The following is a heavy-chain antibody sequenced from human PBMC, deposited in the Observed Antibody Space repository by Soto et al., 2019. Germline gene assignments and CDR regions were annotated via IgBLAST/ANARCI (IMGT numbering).Heavy chain of an antibody. CDR2: IRRSGDYT. CDR1: GFSFSTYS. D-gene: IGHD1-1*01. CDR3: ARSTSLGGMDV. V-gene: IGHV3-21*01. J-gene: IGHJ6*02. Sequence: EVQLEESGGGLVMPGGSLRLSCIASGFSFSTYSMNWVRQAPRKGLEWVSSIRRSGDYTYYADSLKGRFTISRDNAKNSLSLQMISLRAEDTAVYYCARSTSLGGMDVWGQGTTVTVSS.